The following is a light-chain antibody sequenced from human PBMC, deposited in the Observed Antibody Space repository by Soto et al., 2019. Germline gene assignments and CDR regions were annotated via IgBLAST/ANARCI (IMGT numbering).Light chain of an antibody. CDR1: QSVSSY. V-gene: IGKV3-11*01. CDR3: QQRSNWPLT. Sequence: EIVLTQSPATLSLSPGERAPLSCRASQSVSSYLAWYQQKPGQAPRLLIYDASNMATGIPARFSGSGSGTDFTLTISSLEPEDFAVYYCQQRSNWPLTFGGGTKVEIK. CDR2: DAS. J-gene: IGKJ4*01.